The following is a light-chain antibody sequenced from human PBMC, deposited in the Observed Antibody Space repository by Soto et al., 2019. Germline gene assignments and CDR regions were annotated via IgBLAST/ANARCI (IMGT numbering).Light chain of an antibody. Sequence: DIQMTESPSSLSAYVGDRVTITGRASQTISNYLNWYQQKPGKAPKLLIYAASSLQSGVPSRFSGSGSETDFTLTISSLQPEDFATYSCQQSYSTTWTFGQGTKVDI. CDR1: QTISNY. CDR2: AAS. J-gene: IGKJ1*01. V-gene: IGKV1-39*01. CDR3: QQSYSTTWT.